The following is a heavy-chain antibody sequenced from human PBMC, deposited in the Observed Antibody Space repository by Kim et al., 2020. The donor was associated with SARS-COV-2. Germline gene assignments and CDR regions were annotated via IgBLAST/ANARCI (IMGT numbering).Heavy chain of an antibody. CDR2: VSSSGGNT. CDR1: GFTFTNCV. J-gene: IGHJ4*02. CDR3: MKREGLFYYDTDTY. V-gene: IGHV3-23*01. D-gene: IGHD3-22*01. Sequence: GGSLRLSCAASGFTFTNCVMSWVRQAPGKGLEWVSTVSSSGGNTYYADSVKGRFTISRDDSTNTLFLQMNSLRAEDTAVYYCMKREGLFYYDTDTYWGQGTLVTVSS.